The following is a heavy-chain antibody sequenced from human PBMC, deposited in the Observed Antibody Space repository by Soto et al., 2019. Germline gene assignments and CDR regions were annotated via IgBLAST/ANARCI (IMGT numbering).Heavy chain of an antibody. Sequence: EVQLLESGGGLVQPGGSLRLSCAASGFTFSSYAMKWVRQAPGKGLEWVSLIGESGTPTYYADSVKGRFTISRDNSWNTLFLDMYSLRAEDTAVYYCARYAPGVRYYGMDVWGQGTTVTVSS. CDR3: ARYAPGVRYYGMDV. D-gene: IGHD2-2*01. CDR1: GFTFSSYA. V-gene: IGHV3-23*01. CDR2: IGESGTPT. J-gene: IGHJ6*02.